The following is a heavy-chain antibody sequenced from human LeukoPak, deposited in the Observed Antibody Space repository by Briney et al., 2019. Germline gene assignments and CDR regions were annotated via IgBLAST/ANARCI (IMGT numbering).Heavy chain of an antibody. J-gene: IGHJ6*02. Sequence: AETLSLTCAVYGGSFSGYYWTWIRQLPGEGLEWIGEITDRGSSNYNPSLRRRVTLSVDTSKSQFSLKVSSVTAADTSVFYCARGRGHSSGWGHYYYSIDVWGQGTPVIVSS. D-gene: IGHD6-19*01. V-gene: IGHV4-34*01. CDR2: ITDRGSS. CDR3: ARGRGHSSGWGHYYYSIDV. CDR1: GGSFSGYY.